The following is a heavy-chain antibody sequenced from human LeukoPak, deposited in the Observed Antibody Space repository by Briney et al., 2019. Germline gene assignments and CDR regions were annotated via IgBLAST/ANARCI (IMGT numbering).Heavy chain of an antibody. V-gene: IGHV5-51*01. Sequence: GESLKISCKASGYSFTTYWNGWVRQMPGKGLECMGIIYPDDSDTTYSPSFQGQVTISADKSFSTAYLQWSSLKASDTAIYYCARLGGDTYYFGSGSYPNWYFDLWGRGTLVSVSS. CDR2: IYPDDSDT. J-gene: IGHJ2*01. CDR3: ARLGGDTYYFGSGSYPNWYFDL. CDR1: GYSFTTYW. D-gene: IGHD3-10*01.